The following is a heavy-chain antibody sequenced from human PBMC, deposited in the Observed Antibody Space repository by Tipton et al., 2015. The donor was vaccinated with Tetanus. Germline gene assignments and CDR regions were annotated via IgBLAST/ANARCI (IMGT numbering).Heavy chain of an antibody. Sequence: LRLSCTVSGGSINSYYWGWIRQPPGKGLEWIGSIYYSGSTYYNPSLKSRVTISVDTSKNQFSLKLSSVTAADTAVYYCARTSIPAADYCFDYWGQGTLVTVSS. CDR1: GGSINSYY. V-gene: IGHV4-39*01. CDR3: ARTSIPAADYCFDY. D-gene: IGHD2-2*01. J-gene: IGHJ4*02. CDR2: IYYSGST.